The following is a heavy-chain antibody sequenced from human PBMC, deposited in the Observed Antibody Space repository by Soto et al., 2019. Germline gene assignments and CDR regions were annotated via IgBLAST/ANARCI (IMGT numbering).Heavy chain of an antibody. Sequence: SLRLSCAASGFTFSDYGVHWVRQAPGKGLEWVAVISLDGSNKYFADSVKGRFTISRDNSQNTLYLQMNSLRAEDTAVYHCARQDTPHINGFDIWGQGTMVTVSS. V-gene: IGHV3-30*03. CDR2: ISLDGSNK. CDR1: GFTFSDYG. J-gene: IGHJ3*02. CDR3: ARQDTPHINGFDI.